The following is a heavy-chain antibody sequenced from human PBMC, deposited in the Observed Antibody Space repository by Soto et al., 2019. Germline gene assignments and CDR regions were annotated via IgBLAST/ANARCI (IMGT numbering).Heavy chain of an antibody. V-gene: IGHV1-69*04. D-gene: IGHD4-4*01. Sequence: SVKVSCKASGGTFSSHTISWVRQAPGQGLEWMGRIIPILGIANYAQKFQGRVTITADKSTSTAYMELGSLRSEDTAVYYCARDLEDYSNRDVNYYYYYYMDVWGKGTTVTSP. CDR2: IIPILGIA. J-gene: IGHJ6*03. CDR1: GGTFSSHT. CDR3: ARDLEDYSNRDVNYYYYYYMDV.